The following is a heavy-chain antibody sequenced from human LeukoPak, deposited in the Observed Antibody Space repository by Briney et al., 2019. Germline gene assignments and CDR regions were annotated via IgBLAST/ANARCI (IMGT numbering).Heavy chain of an antibody. D-gene: IGHD6-19*01. CDR2: INHSGST. CDR1: GGSLNGFY. Sequence: SETLSLTCAVYGGSLNGFYWSWIRQPPGKGLEWIGEINHSGSTNYNPSLKSRVTISVDTSKNEFSLKLSSVTAADTAVYYCARIAVAGTIYYWGQGTLVTVSS. V-gene: IGHV4-34*01. J-gene: IGHJ4*02. CDR3: ARIAVAGTIYY.